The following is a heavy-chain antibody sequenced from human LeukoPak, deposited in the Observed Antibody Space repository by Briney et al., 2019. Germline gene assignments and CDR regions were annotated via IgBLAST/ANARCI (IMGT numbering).Heavy chain of an antibody. CDR3: ARRAIEQWLGPDDY. CDR1: GGSISSGGYY. CDR2: IYHSGST. D-gene: IGHD6-19*01. J-gene: IGHJ4*02. Sequence: PPETLSLTCTVSGGSISSGGYYWSWIRQPPGKGLEWIGYIYHSGSTYYNPSLKSRVTISVDRSKNQFSLKLSSVTAADTAVYYCARRAIEQWLGPDDYWGQGTLVTVSS. V-gene: IGHV4-30-2*01.